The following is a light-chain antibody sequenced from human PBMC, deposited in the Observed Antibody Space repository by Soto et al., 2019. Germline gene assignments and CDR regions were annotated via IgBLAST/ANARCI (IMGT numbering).Light chain of an antibody. Sequence: VLTQPPSVSVAPGQTARFTCGGNNIGSKSVHWYQQKPGQAPVLVVYDDSDRPSGIPERFSGSNSGNTATLTISRVEAGDEADYYCQVWDISSDPYVFGAGTKLTVL. CDR1: NIGSKS. V-gene: IGLV3-21*02. J-gene: IGLJ1*01. CDR3: QVWDISSDPYV. CDR2: DDS.